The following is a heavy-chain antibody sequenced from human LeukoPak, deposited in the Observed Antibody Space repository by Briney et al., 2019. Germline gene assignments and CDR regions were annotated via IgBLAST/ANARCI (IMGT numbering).Heavy chain of an antibody. D-gene: IGHD6-13*01. CDR2: IYTSGST. Sequence: RPSETLSLTCTVSGGSISSGSYSWSWIRQPAGKGLEWIGRIYTSGSTNYNPSLKSRVTISVDTFKNQFSLRLSSVTAADTAVYYCAGEASSWRENWFDPWGQGTLVTVSS. V-gene: IGHV4-61*02. J-gene: IGHJ5*02. CDR1: GGSISSGSYS. CDR3: AGEASSWRENWFDP.